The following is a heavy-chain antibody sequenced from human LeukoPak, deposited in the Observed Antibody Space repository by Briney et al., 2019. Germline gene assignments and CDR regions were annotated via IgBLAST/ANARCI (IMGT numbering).Heavy chain of an antibody. CDR1: GGPISSSSYY. J-gene: IGHJ4*02. Sequence: SETLSLTCTVSGGPISSSSYYWGWIRQPPGKGLEWIGRIYYSGSTYYNPSLKSRVTISVDTSKNQFSLNLSSVTAAGTAVYYCARSSSGWTHVDYWGQGTLVTVSS. CDR3: ARSSSGWTHVDY. CDR2: IYYSGST. V-gene: IGHV4-39*01. D-gene: IGHD6-19*01.